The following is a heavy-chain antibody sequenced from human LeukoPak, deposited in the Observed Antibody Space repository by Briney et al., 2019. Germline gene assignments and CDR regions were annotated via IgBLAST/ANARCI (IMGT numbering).Heavy chain of an antibody. J-gene: IGHJ4*02. V-gene: IGHV4-59*01. CDR2: IYYSGST. CDR3: ARVAVAAREYFDY. CDR1: GASISSYY. Sequence: TSETLSLTCTVSGASISSYYWSWIRQSPGKGLEWIGYIYYSGSTNYNPSLKSRVTISVDTSKNQFSLKLSSVTAADTAVYYCARVAVAAREYFDYWGQGTLVTVSS. D-gene: IGHD6-19*01.